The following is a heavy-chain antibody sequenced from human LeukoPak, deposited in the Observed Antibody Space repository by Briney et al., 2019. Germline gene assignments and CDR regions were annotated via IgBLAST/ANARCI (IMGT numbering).Heavy chain of an antibody. Sequence: ASVKVSCKASGGTFSSYSISWVRQAPGQGLEWMGGIIPIFDTADYAQKFQGRVTITADESTSTAYMELSSLRSEDTAVFYCARISLGAIWGYYYGMDVWGQGTTVTVSS. CDR2: IIPIFDTA. CDR3: ARISLGAIWGYYYGMDV. D-gene: IGHD1-26*01. V-gene: IGHV1-69*13. CDR1: GGTFSSYS. J-gene: IGHJ6*02.